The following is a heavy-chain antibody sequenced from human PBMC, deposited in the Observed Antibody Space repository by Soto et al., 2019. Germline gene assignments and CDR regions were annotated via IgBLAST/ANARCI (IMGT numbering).Heavy chain of an antibody. CDR2: VYYTGDT. J-gene: IGHJ6*02. V-gene: IGHV4-59*08. D-gene: IGHD1-26*01. CDR1: SGPSSSHN. CDR3: VRQGIDYLHGLVDV. Sequence: QVQLQQSGPRLVKPSETLSLTCTVSSGPSSSHNWGWIRQSPGRGLEWIGYVYYTGDTSYNPSLKSRVTIAADTSTNNIPLTLTSLTAAVTAVYYCVRQGIDYLHGLVDVWGQGTTVSVSS.